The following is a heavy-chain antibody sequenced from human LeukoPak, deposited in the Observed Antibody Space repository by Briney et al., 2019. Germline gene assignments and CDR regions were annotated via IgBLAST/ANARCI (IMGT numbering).Heavy chain of an antibody. CDR3: ATPVPHGSDPSLYYYYMDV. V-gene: IGHV1-46*01. CDR1: GYTFTNYY. D-gene: IGHD3-10*01. J-gene: IGHJ6*03. CDR2: ITPSGDNT. Sequence: ASVKVSCKASGYTFTNYYMHWVRQALGQGLEWLGLITPSGDNTWYAQKFHRRVTMTRDLSTSTDYLELSSLIYDDTAVYFCATPVPHGSDPSLYYYYMDVWGKGTTVTISS.